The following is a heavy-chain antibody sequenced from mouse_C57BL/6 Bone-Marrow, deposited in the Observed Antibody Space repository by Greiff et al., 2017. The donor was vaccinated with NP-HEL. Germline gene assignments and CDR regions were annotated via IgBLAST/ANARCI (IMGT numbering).Heavy chain of an antibody. CDR2: ITHSGET. V-gene: IGHV12-3*01. Sequence: QVQLQQSGPGLVKPSQSLFLTCSITGFPITSGYYWIWIRQSPGKPLEWMGYITHSGETFYNPSLQSPISITRETSKNQFFLQLNSVTTEDTAMYYCAGAGYYGSSYDYFDYWGQGTTLTVSS. J-gene: IGHJ2*01. CDR1: GFPITSGYY. CDR3: AGAGYYGSSYDYFDY. D-gene: IGHD1-1*01.